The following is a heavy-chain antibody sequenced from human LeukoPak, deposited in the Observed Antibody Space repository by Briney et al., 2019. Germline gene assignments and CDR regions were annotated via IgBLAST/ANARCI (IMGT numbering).Heavy chain of an antibody. Sequence: GESLKNSCKGSGYIFTNSWIGWVRQMPGKGLELMGIINPADSERRYSPSFQGQVIISVDKSISTAYLQWSSLKASDTAMYYCSRQGCTTTSCHTIDSWGQGSLVTVSS. CDR3: SRQGCTTTSCHTIDS. D-gene: IGHD2-2*02. CDR2: INPADSER. CDR1: GYIFTNSW. J-gene: IGHJ4*02. V-gene: IGHV5-51*01.